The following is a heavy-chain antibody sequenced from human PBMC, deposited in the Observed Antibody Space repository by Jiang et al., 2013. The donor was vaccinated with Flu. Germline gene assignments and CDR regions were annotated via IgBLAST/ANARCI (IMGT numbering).Heavy chain of an antibody. V-gene: IGHV1-69*04. J-gene: IGHJ4*02. CDR3: ARVGAYCGGDCYFYYFDY. CDR2: IPILGIA. Sequence: IPILGIANYAQKFQGRVTITADKSTSTAYMELSSLRSEDTAVYYCARVGAYCGGDCYFYYFDYWGQGTLVTVSS. D-gene: IGHD2-21*02.